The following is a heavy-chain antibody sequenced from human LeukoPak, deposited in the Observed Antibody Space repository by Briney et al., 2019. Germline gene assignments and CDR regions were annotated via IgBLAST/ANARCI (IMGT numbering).Heavy chain of an antibody. D-gene: IGHD4-17*01. J-gene: IGHJ4*02. CDR2: ISYDGSNK. CDR1: GFTFSSYG. CDR3: AKDFSSSGDYYFDY. Sequence: PGGSLRLSCAASGFTFSSYGMHWVRQAPGKGLEWVAVISYDGSNKYYADSVKGRFTISRDNSKNTLYLQMNSLRAEDTTVYYCAKDFSSSGDYYFDYWGQGTLVTVPS. V-gene: IGHV3-30*18.